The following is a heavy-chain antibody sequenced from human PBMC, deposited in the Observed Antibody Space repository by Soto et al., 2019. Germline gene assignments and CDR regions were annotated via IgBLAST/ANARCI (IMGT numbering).Heavy chain of an antibody. CDR1: GGSFSGSS. Sequence: ETLSLTCAVYGGSFSGSSWSWIRQPPGKGLEWIGEINHSGSTNYNPSLKSRVTISVDTSKNQFSLKLNSVTAADTAVCYCARALGYSYGHLPIDYWGQG. V-gene: IGHV4-34*01. D-gene: IGHD5-18*01. J-gene: IGHJ4*02. CDR2: INHSGST. CDR3: ARALGYSYGHLPIDY.